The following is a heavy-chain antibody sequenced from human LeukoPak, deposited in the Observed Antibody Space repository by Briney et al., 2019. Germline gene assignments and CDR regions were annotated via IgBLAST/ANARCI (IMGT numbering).Heavy chain of an antibody. J-gene: IGHJ6*02. Sequence: GGSLRLSCAASGFTFSSYAMSWVRQAPGKGLEWVSAISGSGGSTYYADSVKGRFTISRDNSKNTLYLQMNSLRAEDTAVYYCARAPMGRGVVGMDVWGQGTTVTVSS. D-gene: IGHD3-10*01. V-gene: IGHV3-23*01. CDR2: ISGSGGST. CDR1: GFTFSSYA. CDR3: ARAPMGRGVVGMDV.